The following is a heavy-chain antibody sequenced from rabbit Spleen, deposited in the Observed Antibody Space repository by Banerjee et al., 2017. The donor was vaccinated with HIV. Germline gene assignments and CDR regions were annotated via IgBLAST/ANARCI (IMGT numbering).Heavy chain of an antibody. CDR1: GIDFTNYY. Sequence: QLTETGGGLVQPGGSLTLSCKASGIDFTNYYITWVRQAPGKGLEWIGIIYAVKGSTDYASWVNGRFTISSDNAQNTVDLQMHSLTAADTATYFCARASNSDGRVYARGFGLWGPGTLVTVS. D-gene: IGHD6-1*01. V-gene: IGHV1S7*01. J-gene: IGHJ4*01. CDR2: IYAVKGST. CDR3: ARASNSDGRVYARGFGL.